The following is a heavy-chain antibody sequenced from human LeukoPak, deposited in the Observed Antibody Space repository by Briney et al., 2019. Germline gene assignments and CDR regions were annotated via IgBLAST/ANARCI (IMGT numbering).Heavy chain of an antibody. CDR2: INPNSGGT. CDR1: GYTFTGYY. CDR3: ARDNSQGDSAWWFDP. V-gene: IGHV1-2*02. Sequence: ASVKVSCKASGYTFTGYYMHWVRQAPGQGLEWMGWINPNSGGTNYAQKFQGRVTMTRDTSISTAYMELSRLRSDDTAVYYCARDNSQGDSAWWFDPWGQGTLVTVSS. J-gene: IGHJ5*02. D-gene: IGHD1-26*01.